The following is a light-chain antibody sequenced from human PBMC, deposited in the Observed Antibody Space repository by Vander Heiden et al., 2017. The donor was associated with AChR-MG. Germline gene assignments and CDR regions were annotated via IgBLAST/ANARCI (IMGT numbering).Light chain of an antibody. CDR1: QDIRKF. J-gene: IGKJ2*01. Sequence: IQITQSPSSLAASVADRVTITCQASQDIRKFLNWYQQKPGKAPKLLIHYATNLETGVPSRCSGSGYGTDFTFTISSLQPEDIATYHCQQYEMGITFGQGTKLEIK. CDR3: QQYEMGIT. V-gene: IGKV1-33*01. CDR2: YAT.